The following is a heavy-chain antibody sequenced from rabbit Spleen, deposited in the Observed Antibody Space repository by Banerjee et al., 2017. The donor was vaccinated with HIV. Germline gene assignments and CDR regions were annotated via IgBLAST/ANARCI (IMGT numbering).Heavy chain of an antibody. CDR1: GFSFSSSYY. J-gene: IGHJ4*01. V-gene: IGHV1S40*01. D-gene: IGHD1-1*01. CDR3: ARDLDGVIGWNFGW. CDR2: IYAGSSGST. Sequence: QSLEESGGDLVKPGASLTLTCTASGFSFSSSYYMCWVRQAPGKGLECIACIYAGSSGSTYSAIWATGRFTISKTSSTTVTLQLTSLTAADTATYFCARDLDGVIGWNFGWWGPGTLVTVS.